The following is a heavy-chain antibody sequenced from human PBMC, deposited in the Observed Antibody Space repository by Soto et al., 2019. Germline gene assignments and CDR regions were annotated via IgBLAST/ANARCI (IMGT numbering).Heavy chain of an antibody. CDR3: ARDRDIVQVPDI. J-gene: IGHJ3*02. V-gene: IGHV3-49*04. CDR1: GFTFSSYV. CDR2: IKSKAKGGTT. Sequence: GSLKLACAASGFTFSSYVMSWVRQAPGKGLEWVGFIKSKAKGGTTEFAASVKGRFTISRDDSKNIAYLQMNSLKTEDTAVYYCARDRDIVQVPDIWGQGTMVTVSS. D-gene: IGHD2-8*02.